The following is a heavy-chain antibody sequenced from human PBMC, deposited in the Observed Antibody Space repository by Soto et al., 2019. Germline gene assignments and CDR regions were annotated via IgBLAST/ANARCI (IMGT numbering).Heavy chain of an antibody. Sequence: EVQLLESGGGLVQPGGSLRLSCAASGFTFSNYAISWVRQAPGKGLEWVSVISGSGNGITSYADSVKGRFTISRDNSKNTLYLQMNSLRAEDTAVYYCARHGTTAVGPGKYWGQGTLVTVSS. D-gene: IGHD4-17*01. V-gene: IGHV3-23*01. CDR1: GFTFSNYA. CDR2: ISGSGNGIT. CDR3: ARHGTTAVGPGKY. J-gene: IGHJ4*02.